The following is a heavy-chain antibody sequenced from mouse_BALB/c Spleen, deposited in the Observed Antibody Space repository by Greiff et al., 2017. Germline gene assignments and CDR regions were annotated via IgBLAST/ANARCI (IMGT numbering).Heavy chain of an antibody. CDR2: ISTYYGDA. Sequence: VQLQQSGAELVRPGVSVKISCKGSGYTFTDYAMHWVKQSHAKSLEWIGVISTYYGDASYNQKFKGKATMTVDKSSSTAYMELARLTSEDSAIYYCARSTGPFDYWGQGTTLTVSS. D-gene: IGHD4-1*02. V-gene: IGHV1S137*01. J-gene: IGHJ2*01. CDR1: GYTFTDYA. CDR3: ARSTGPFDY.